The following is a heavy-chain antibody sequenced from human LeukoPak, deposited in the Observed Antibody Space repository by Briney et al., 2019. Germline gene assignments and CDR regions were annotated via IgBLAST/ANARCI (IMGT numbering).Heavy chain of an antibody. Sequence: PGGSLRLSCAASGFTFSSYGMHWVRQAPGKGLEWVAVIWYDGSNKYYADSVKGRFTISRDNSKNTLYLQMNSLRAEDTAVYYCVRDRDSSGWSYYYYGMDVWGQGTTVTVSS. CDR1: GFTFSSYG. CDR3: VRDRDSSGWSYYYYGMDV. CDR2: IWYDGSNK. D-gene: IGHD6-19*01. V-gene: IGHV3-33*01. J-gene: IGHJ6*02.